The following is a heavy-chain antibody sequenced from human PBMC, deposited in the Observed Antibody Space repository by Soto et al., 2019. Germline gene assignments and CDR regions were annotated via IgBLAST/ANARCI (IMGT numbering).Heavy chain of an antibody. CDR1: GFTFSGYG. J-gene: IGHJ6*02. CDR2: ISSSSSTI. Sequence: GGSLRLSCAASGFTFSGYGMNWVRQAPGKGLEWVSYISSSSSTIYYADSVKGRFTISRDNAKNSLYLQINSLRDEDTAVYYCARTRGTVTRGYYYGMDVWGQGTTVTVSS. D-gene: IGHD4-4*01. V-gene: IGHV3-48*02. CDR3: ARTRGTVTRGYYYGMDV.